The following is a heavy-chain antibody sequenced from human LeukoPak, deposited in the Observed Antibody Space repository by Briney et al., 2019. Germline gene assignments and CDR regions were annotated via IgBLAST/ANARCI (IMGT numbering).Heavy chain of an antibody. J-gene: IGHJ4*02. Sequence: PGGSLRLSCAASGFTFSNYALNWVRQAPGKGLEWVSSISSSSSYIYYADSVKGRFTISRDNAKNSLYLQMNSLRAEDTAVYYCARVSYSSGWYQGDYWGQGTLVTVSS. CDR3: ARVSYSSGWYQGDY. V-gene: IGHV3-21*01. CDR2: ISSSSSYI. D-gene: IGHD6-19*01. CDR1: GFTFSNYA.